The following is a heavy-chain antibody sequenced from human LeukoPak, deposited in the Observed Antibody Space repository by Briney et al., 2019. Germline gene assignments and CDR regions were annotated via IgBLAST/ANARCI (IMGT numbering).Heavy chain of an antibody. D-gene: IGHD1-26*01. CDR3: VKSGGYGLIDY. Sequence: SETLSLTCAVSGASISGSGYYLGWIRQPPGKGLEWIGNIYYTGSTYYNASLQSRVTISIDTSKNQFSLRLNSVTAADTAMYYCVKSGGYGLIDYWGQGTLVTVSS. CDR2: IYYTGST. V-gene: IGHV4-39*01. J-gene: IGHJ4*02. CDR1: GASISGSGYY.